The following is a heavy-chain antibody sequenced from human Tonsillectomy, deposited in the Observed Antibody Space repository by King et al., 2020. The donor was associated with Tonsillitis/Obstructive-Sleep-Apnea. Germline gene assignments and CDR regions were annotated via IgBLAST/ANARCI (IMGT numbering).Heavy chain of an antibody. D-gene: IGHD3-9*01. CDR1: GGTSINFA. J-gene: IGHJ4*02. CDR2: IIPILNIA. CDR3: AREEKRYFAPFDY. Sequence: LQLVQSGAEVKKPGSSVKVSCKASGGTSINFAISWVRQAPGQGLEWMGLIIPILNIANYAQNFRCRVTITADKSTSTAYMELSSLRSDDTAVDYCAREEKRYFAPFDYWGQGTLVTVSS. V-gene: IGHV1-69*09.